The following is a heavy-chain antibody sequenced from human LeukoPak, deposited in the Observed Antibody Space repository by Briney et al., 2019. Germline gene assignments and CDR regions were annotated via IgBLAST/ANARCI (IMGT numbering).Heavy chain of an antibody. Sequence: GGSLRLSCAASGFTLSTYWFHWVRQATGKGLVWVSRITPDGSTTNYADSVKGRFTISRDNAKNTLYLQMNSLRDEDTAVYYCVRAKNWNFDSWGQGTLVTVSS. J-gene: IGHJ4*02. D-gene: IGHD1-1*01. CDR3: VRAKNWNFDS. CDR1: GFTLSTYW. CDR2: ITPDGSTT. V-gene: IGHV3-74*01.